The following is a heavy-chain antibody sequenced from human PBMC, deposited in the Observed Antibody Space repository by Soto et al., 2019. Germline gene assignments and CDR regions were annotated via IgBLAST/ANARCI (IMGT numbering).Heavy chain of an antibody. J-gene: IGHJ4*02. Sequence: QVQLQQWGAGLLKPSETLSLTCAVYGGSFSGYYWSWIRQPPGKGLEWIGEINHSGSTNYNPSLKSRDTISVDTSKNQFSLKLSSVTAADTAVYYCASGKGSGSYYYWGQGTLVTVSS. V-gene: IGHV4-34*01. CDR1: GGSFSGYY. CDR3: ASGKGSGSYYY. CDR2: INHSGST. D-gene: IGHD3-10*01.